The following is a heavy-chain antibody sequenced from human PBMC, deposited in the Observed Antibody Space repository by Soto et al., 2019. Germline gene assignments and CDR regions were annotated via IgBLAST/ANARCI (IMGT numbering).Heavy chain of an antibody. J-gene: IGHJ6*03. V-gene: IGHV1-2*04. CDR3: ARESGGATATLDYYYFYMDV. Sequence: QVQLVQSGAEVRKPGASVTVSCRSSGDSFYDYYIHWVRQAPGQGLEWMGWINPNSGVTKYAQKFQGWVSMTRDKSIRTVYMQLSRLRSDDTAVYYCARESGGATATLDYYYFYMDVWGTGTTVTVSS. CDR1: GDSFYDYY. D-gene: IGHD5-12*01. CDR2: INPNSGVT.